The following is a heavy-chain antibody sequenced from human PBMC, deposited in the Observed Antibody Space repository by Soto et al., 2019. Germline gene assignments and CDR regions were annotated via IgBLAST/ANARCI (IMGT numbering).Heavy chain of an antibody. CDR1: VFIFINAW. Sequence: GGSLRLSCGASVFIFINAWMSWVRQAPGKGLEWVGRIKSKINGGTTDYAAPVRGRFSISRDDSKNTLYLQMNSLKTEDTAVYYCTTDDPINRYWGQGTLVTVSS. V-gene: IGHV3-15*01. CDR2: IKSKINGGTT. J-gene: IGHJ4*02. CDR3: TTDDPINRY.